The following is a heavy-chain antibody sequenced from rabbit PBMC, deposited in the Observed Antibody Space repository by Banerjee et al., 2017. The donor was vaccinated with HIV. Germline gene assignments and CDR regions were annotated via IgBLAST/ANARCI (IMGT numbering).Heavy chain of an antibody. CDR2: IGAGSSGST. J-gene: IGHJ4*01. D-gene: IGHD4-1*01. Sequence: QEQLEESGGDLVKPGASLTLTCTASGFSFTTAYNMYWVRQAPGKGLEWIACIGAGSSGSTYYASWAKGRFTISKTSSTTVTLQMTSLTAADTATYFCARDLAGVIGWNFNLWGPGTLVTVS. CDR3: ARDLAGVIGWNFNL. V-gene: IGHV1S45*01. CDR1: GFSFTTAYN.